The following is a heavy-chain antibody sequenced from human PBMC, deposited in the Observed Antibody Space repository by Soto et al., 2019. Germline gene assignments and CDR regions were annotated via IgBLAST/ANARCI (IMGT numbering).Heavy chain of an antibody. Sequence: GGSLRLSCAASGFTFSSYAMSWVRQAPGKGLEWVSAISGSGGSTYYADSVKGRFTISRDNSKNTLYLQMNSLRAEDTAVYYCAKDTWIQLWLPNYYFDYWGQGTLVNVSS. CDR1: GFTFSSYA. J-gene: IGHJ4*02. CDR3: AKDTWIQLWLPNYYFDY. D-gene: IGHD5-18*01. V-gene: IGHV3-23*01. CDR2: ISGSGGST.